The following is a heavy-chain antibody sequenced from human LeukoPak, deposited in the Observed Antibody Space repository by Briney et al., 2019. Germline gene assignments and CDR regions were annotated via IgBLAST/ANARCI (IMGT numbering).Heavy chain of an antibody. Sequence: SETLSLTCTVSGGSISNNYVYWAWIRQPPGKGLEWIGTIYYSGGTYYDPSLNSRVTVSIDTSKNQFSLKLSSVTAADTALYYCASGDSGSLYIAYWGQGTLVTVSS. V-gene: IGHV4-39*07. D-gene: IGHD3-10*01. J-gene: IGHJ4*02. CDR2: IYYSGGT. CDR1: GGSISNNYVY. CDR3: ASGDSGSLYIAY.